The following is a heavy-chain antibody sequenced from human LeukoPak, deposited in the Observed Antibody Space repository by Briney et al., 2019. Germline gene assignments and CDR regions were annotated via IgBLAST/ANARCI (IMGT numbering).Heavy chain of an antibody. CDR2: INHSGST. V-gene: IGHV4-34*01. CDR3: ARGHRNYYYYAMDV. J-gene: IGHJ6*02. CDR1: GGSFSGYY. Sequence: SETLSLTCAVYGGSFSGYYWSWIRQPPGKGLEWIGEINHSGSTNYNPSLKSRVTISVDTSKNQFSLKLTSVIAADTAVYYCARGHRNYYYYAMDVWGQGTTVTVSS.